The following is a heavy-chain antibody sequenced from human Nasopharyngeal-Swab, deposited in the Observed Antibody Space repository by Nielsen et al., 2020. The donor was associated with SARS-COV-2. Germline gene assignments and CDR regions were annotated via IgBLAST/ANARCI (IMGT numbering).Heavy chain of an antibody. CDR3: AKDLDIVGATSADY. V-gene: IGHV3-23*01. D-gene: IGHD1-26*01. Sequence: ESLKISCAASGFTFSSYAMSWVRQAPGKGLEWVSVISVSGGSTYYADSVKGRFTISRDNSKNTLSLQMNSLRAEDTAVYYCAKDLDIVGATSADYWGQGTLVTVSS. J-gene: IGHJ4*02. CDR1: GFTFSSYA. CDR2: ISVSGGST.